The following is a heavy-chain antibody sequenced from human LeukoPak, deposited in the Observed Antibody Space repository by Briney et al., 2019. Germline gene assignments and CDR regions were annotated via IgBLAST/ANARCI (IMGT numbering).Heavy chain of an antibody. D-gene: IGHD2-2*01. J-gene: IGHJ1*01. Sequence: GGSLRLSCAASGFTFSSYWMSWVRQAPGKGLEWVSAISGSGGSTYYADSVKGRFTISRDNSKNTLYLQMNSLRAEDTAVYYCAKDPGYCTGSSCYGKDRGFQHWGQGTLVTVSS. CDR2: ISGSGGST. V-gene: IGHV3-23*01. CDR1: GFTFSSYW. CDR3: AKDPGYCTGSSCYGKDRGFQH.